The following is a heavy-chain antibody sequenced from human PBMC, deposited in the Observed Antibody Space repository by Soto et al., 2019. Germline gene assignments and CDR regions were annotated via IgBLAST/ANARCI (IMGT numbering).Heavy chain of an antibody. D-gene: IGHD1-26*01. CDR3: ARDGMGDTTFFGYYDY. Sequence: VQLVESGGGVVQPGGSLRLSCAASGNIFTGYGMHWVRQPPGKGLEWVAVIRYDGSNIFYADSVKGRFTISRDNSKNTLYLQMNSLRAEDKALYYCARDGMGDTTFFGYYDYWGQGTLVTVSS. CDR1: GNIFTGYG. V-gene: IGHV3-33*01. CDR2: IRYDGSNI. J-gene: IGHJ4*02.